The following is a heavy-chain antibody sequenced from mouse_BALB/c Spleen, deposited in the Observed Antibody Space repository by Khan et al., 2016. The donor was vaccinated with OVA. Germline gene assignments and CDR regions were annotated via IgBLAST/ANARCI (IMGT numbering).Heavy chain of an antibody. CDR1: RFTFSSFG. V-gene: IGHV5-17*02. Sequence: EVQLQESGGGLVQPGGSRKLSCAASRFTFSSFGMHWVRQAPEKGLEWVAYISSGSNTIYYADTVKGRYTITRDKPKNTLPLQMTSPWYEDTAMYCCASSRYWYWFVSWGQGTLVTVSA. CDR2: ISSGSNTI. CDR3: ASSRYWYWFVS. D-gene: IGHD2-12*01. J-gene: IGHJ3*01.